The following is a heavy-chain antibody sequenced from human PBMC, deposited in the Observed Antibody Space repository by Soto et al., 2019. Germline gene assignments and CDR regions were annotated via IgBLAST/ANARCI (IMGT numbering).Heavy chain of an antibody. D-gene: IGHD2-2*01. V-gene: IGHV1-8*01. CDR3: ARGRRPGVPAAIRTYYFDY. J-gene: IGHJ4*02. Sequence: ASVKVSFKASGYTFTSYDINWVRQATGQGLEWMGWMNPNSGNTGYAQKFQGRVTMTRNTSISTAYMELSSLRSEDTAVYYCARGRRPGVPAAIRTYYFDYWGQGTLVTVSS. CDR1: GYTFTSYD. CDR2: MNPNSGNT.